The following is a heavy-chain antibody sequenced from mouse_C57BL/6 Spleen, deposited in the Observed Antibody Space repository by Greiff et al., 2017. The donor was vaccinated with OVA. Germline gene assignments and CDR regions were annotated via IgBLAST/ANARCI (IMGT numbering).Heavy chain of an antibody. Sequence: VQLQQSGAELVRPGTSVKVSCKASGYAFTNYLIEWVKQRPGQGLEWIGVINPGSGGTNYNEKFKGKATLTADKSTSTAYMQLSSLTSEDSAVYFCARSGIYYDYYWGQGTLVTVSA. J-gene: IGHJ3*01. CDR1: GYAFTNYL. V-gene: IGHV1-54*01. D-gene: IGHD2-4*01. CDR2: INPGSGGT. CDR3: ARSGIYYDYY.